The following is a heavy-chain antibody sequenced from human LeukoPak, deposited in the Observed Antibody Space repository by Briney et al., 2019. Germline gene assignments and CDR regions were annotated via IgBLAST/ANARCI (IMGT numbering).Heavy chain of an antibody. CDR1: GDSISSSSSY. J-gene: IGHJ4*02. V-gene: IGHV4-39*07. Sequence: SETLSLTCTVSGDSISSSSSYWGWIRQPPGKGLEWIGGIYYSGSTFYNPSLKSRVTISVDTSKNQFSLKLSSVTAADTAVYYCARVSSVTAIKYYFDYWGQGTLVTVSS. CDR2: IYYSGST. D-gene: IGHD2-21*02. CDR3: ARVSSVTAIKYYFDY.